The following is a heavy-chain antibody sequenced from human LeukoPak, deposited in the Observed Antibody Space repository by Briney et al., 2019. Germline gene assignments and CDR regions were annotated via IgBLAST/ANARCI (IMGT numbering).Heavy chain of an antibody. D-gene: IGHD5-18*01. J-gene: IGHJ4*02. CDR3: GKTAVGYSSGQKPAWPVDY. V-gene: IGHV3-23*01. Sequence: GGSLRLSCAASGFTFSSYRMRWVRQAPGKGLEWVAGIFGSGGSPHYADPVKGRFTISRDNSRNTVYLQINSLRAEDTAVYYCGKTAVGYSSGQKPAWPVDYWGQGTLVTVSS. CDR2: IFGSGGSP. CDR1: GFTFSSYR.